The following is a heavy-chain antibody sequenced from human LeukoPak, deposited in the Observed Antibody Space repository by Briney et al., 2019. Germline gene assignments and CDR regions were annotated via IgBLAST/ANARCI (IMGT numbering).Heavy chain of an antibody. D-gene: IGHD1-1*01. Sequence: GASVTVSCKASGYTFTSYGISWVRQAPGRGLEWMGWISVYNGNTNYAQKLQGRVTMTTDTSTSTAYMDLRSLGSDDTAVYYCARLEFAGIHYFDYWGQGTLVTVSS. J-gene: IGHJ4*02. CDR1: GYTFTSYG. V-gene: IGHV1-18*01. CDR3: ARLEFAGIHYFDY. CDR2: ISVYNGNT.